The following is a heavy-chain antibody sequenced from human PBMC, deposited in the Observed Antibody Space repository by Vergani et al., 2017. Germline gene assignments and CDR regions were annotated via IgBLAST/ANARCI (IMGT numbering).Heavy chain of an antibody. CDR2: IYYSGST. Sequence: QVQLQESGPGLVKPSQTLSLTCTVSGGSISSYYWSWIRQPPGKGLEWIGYIYYSGSTNYNPSLKSRVTISVDTSKNQFSLNLSSVTAADTAVYYCARGGYDFWSGYHYYFDYWGQGTLVTVSS. CDR3: ARGGYDFWSGYHYYFDY. V-gene: IGHV4-59*01. CDR1: GGSISSYY. D-gene: IGHD3-3*01. J-gene: IGHJ4*02.